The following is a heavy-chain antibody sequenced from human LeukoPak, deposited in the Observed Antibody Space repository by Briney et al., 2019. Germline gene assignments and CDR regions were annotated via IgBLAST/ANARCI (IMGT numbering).Heavy chain of an antibody. V-gene: IGHV4-59*01. CDR3: ARDARAATGDAFGI. Sequence: SETLSLTCTVSGGSISSYYWSWIRQPPGKGLEWIGYIYYSGSTNYNPSLKSRVTISVDTSKNQFSLKLGSVTAADTAVYYCARDARAATGDAFGIWGQGTMVTVSS. D-gene: IGHD1-14*01. CDR1: GGSISSYY. CDR2: IYYSGST. J-gene: IGHJ3*02.